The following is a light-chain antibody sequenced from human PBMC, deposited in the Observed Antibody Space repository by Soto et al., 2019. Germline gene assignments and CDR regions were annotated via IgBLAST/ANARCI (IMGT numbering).Light chain of an antibody. V-gene: IGKV3-20*01. CDR2: GAS. CDR3: QQYGSSGT. Sequence: EIVVTQSPGTLSLPPGERATLSCRASQSVSNNYLAWYQQKPGQAPRLLIYGASNRATGIPDRFSGSGSGTDFTLTISRLEPEDFAVYYCQQYGSSGTFGQGTKVDIK. CDR1: QSVSNNY. J-gene: IGKJ1*01.